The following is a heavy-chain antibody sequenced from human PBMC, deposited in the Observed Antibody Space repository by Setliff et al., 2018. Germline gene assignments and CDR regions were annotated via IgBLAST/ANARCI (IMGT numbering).Heavy chain of an antibody. V-gene: IGHV1-18*04. CDR3: ARGSIVGPTRGDFDF. D-gene: IGHD1-26*01. Sequence: ASVKVSCKASGYTFNNYGINWVRQAPGQGFEWMGWMSVYAQKFQGRVTMTTDTPTSTAYMELRSLTSDDTAVYYCARGSIVGPTRGDFDFWGLGTLVTVSS. CDR2: MSV. CDR1: GYTFNNYG. J-gene: IGHJ4*02.